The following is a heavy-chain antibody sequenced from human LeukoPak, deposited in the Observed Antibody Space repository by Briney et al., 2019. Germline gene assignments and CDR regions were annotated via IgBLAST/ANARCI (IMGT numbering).Heavy chain of an antibody. CDR3: ARDPDA. CDR1: GFTVSNYY. J-gene: IGHJ5*02. CDR2: IYSGGDT. Sequence: GGSLRLSCAASGFTVSNYYMSWVRKAPGEGLEWVSVIYSGGDTYHADSVKGRFALSRDNSKNTLYLQMNSLRAEDTAVYYCARDPDAWGQGTLVTISS. V-gene: IGHV3-66*01.